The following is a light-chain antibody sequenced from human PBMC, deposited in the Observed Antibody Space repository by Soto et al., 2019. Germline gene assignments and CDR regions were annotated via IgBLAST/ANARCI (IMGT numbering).Light chain of an antibody. J-gene: IGLJ2*01. CDR3: SSYTNSNTRV. V-gene: IGLV2-14*01. Sequence: QSALTQPACVSGSPGQSTTISCTGTSSDVGGYTYVSWYQQHPGKAPKLMIYQVSNRPSGVSNRFSGSKSGNTAYLTISGLQTEDEADYYCSSYTNSNTRVFGGGTKRTFL. CDR1: SSDVGGYTY. CDR2: QVS.